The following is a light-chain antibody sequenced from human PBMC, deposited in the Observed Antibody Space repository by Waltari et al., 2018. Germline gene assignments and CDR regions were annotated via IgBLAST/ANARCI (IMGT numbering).Light chain of an antibody. V-gene: IGLV1-40*01. CDR1: SSNTGAGYD. CDR3: QSYDSSLSGL. CDR2: GNS. Sequence: QSVLTQPPSVSGAPGQRVTIPCTGRSSNTGAGYDVHWYQQLPGTAPKLLIYGNSNRPSGVPDRFSGSKSGTSASLAITGLQAEDEADYYCQSYDSSLSGLFGGGTKLTVL. J-gene: IGLJ2*01.